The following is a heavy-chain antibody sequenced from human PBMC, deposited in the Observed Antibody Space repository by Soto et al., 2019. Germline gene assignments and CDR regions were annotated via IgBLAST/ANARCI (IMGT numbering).Heavy chain of an antibody. CDR3: ARDRGRYYDSSGYPFDI. Sequence: ASVKVSCKASGYMFTSYYMHWVRQAPGQGLEWMGIINPSGGSTSYAQKFQGRVTMTRDTSTSTVYMELSSLRSEDTAVYYCARDRGRYYDSSGYPFDIWGQGTMVTVSS. D-gene: IGHD3-22*01. CDR1: GYMFTSYY. J-gene: IGHJ3*02. CDR2: INPSGGST. V-gene: IGHV1-46*03.